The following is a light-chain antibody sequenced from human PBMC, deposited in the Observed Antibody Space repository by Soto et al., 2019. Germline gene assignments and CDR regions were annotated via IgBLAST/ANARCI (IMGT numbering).Light chain of an antibody. Sequence: QSALTQPASVSGSPGQSITITCTETSSHVGDYNYVYWYQQHPGKAPKLMIYEVSNRPSGVSNRYSVSESGNTASRSISGLNAEDEAEYYCSSYTTSSTLVVFGGGTKLTVL. V-gene: IGLV2-14*01. CDR3: SSYTTSSTLVV. CDR2: EVS. CDR1: SSHVGDYNY. J-gene: IGLJ2*01.